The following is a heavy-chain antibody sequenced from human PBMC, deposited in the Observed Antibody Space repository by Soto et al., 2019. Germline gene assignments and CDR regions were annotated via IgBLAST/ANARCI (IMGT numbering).Heavy chain of an antibody. CDR2: ISAYNGNT. Sequence: GASVKVSCKASGYTFTSYGISGVRQTPGQGLEWMGWISAYNGNTNYAQKLQGRVTMTTDTSTSTAYMELRSLRSDDTAVYYCAFSRIAARPHRLDYWGQGTLVTVS. CDR3: AFSRIAARPHRLDY. J-gene: IGHJ4*02. CDR1: GYTFTSYG. V-gene: IGHV1-18*01. D-gene: IGHD6-6*01.